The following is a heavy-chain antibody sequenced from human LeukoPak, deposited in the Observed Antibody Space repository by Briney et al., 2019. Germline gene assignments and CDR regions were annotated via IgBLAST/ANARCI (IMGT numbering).Heavy chain of an antibody. V-gene: IGHV4-38-2*02. CDR3: ARDRKLQYFDY. CDR2: IYHSGST. D-gene: IGHD5-24*01. Sequence: SETLSLTCTVSGYSISSGYYWGWIRQPPGKGLEWFGSIYHSGSTYYNPSLKSRVTILVDTSKNQFSLKLSSVTAADTAVYYCARDRKLQYFDYWGQGTLVTVSP. J-gene: IGHJ4*02. CDR1: GYSISSGYY.